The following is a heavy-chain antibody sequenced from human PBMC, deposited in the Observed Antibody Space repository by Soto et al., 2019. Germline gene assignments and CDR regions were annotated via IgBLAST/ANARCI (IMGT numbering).Heavy chain of an antibody. CDR1: GYTFTSYA. D-gene: IGHD2-15*01. CDR2: INAGNGNT. CDR3: ARAPYCSGGSCYHRAPWFWYFDY. V-gene: IGHV1-3*01. J-gene: IGHJ4*02. Sequence: GASVKVSCKASGYTFTSYAMHWVRQAPGQRLEWMGWINAGNGNTKYSQKFQGRVTITRDTSASTAYMELSSLRSEDTAVYYCARAPYCSGGSCYHRAPWFWYFDYWGQGTLVTVSS.